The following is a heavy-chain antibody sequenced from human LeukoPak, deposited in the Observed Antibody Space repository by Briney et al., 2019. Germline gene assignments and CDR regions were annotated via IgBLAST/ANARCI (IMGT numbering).Heavy chain of an antibody. V-gene: IGHV1-69*05. J-gene: IGHJ5*02. D-gene: IGHD6-13*01. Sequence: SVKVSCKASGGTFSSYAISWVRQAPGQGLEWMGRIIPIFGTTNYAQKFQGRVTITTDESTSTAYMELSSLRSEDTAVYYCARDYIAAAGRSWFDPWGQGTLVTVSS. CDR3: ARDYIAAAGRSWFDP. CDR2: IIPIFGTT. CDR1: GGTFSSYA.